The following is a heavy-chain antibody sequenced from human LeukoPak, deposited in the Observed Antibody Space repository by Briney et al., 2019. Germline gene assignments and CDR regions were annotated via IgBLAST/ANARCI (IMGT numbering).Heavy chain of an antibody. CDR3: AKGVSAGKVDWFDP. Sequence: RGCLRLSCAASGFTFSNYAMTWVRQAPGPGLEWISSVTGSGGATFYAASVRGRFIISRDNSRSTLHLQMDSLRAEDTAVYYCAKGVSAGKVDWFDPWGQGTLVTVSS. CDR1: GFTFSNYA. D-gene: IGHD6-13*01. V-gene: IGHV3-23*01. CDR2: VTGSGGAT. J-gene: IGHJ5*02.